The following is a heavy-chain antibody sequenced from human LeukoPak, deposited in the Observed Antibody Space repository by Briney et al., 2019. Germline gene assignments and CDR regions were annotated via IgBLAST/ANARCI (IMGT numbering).Heavy chain of an antibody. Sequence: PGGSLRLSCGASGFTYSSYWMSGVRQAPGRGREGVANIKQVGSEKYYVASVKGRFTISRDNAKNSLYLQMNSLRAEDTAVYYCASGGSSWYYYYGMDVWGQGTTVTVSS. D-gene: IGHD6-13*01. CDR1: GFTYSSYW. CDR2: IKQVGSEK. V-gene: IGHV3-7*01. J-gene: IGHJ6*02. CDR3: ASGGSSWYYYYGMDV.